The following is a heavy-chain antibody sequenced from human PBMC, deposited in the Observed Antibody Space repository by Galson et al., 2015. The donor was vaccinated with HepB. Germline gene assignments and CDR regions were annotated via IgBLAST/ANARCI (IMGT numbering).Heavy chain of an antibody. D-gene: IGHD3-22*01. CDR3: ASRRAYYYDSSGYYSAYFQH. CDR2: INHSGST. CDR1: GGSFSGYY. J-gene: IGHJ1*01. Sequence: SETLSLTCAVYGGSFSGYYWSWIRQPPGKGLEWIGEINHSGSTNYNPSLKSRVTISVDTSKNQFSLKLSSVTAADTAVYYCASRRAYYYDSSGYYSAYFQHWGQGTLVTVSS. V-gene: IGHV4-34*01.